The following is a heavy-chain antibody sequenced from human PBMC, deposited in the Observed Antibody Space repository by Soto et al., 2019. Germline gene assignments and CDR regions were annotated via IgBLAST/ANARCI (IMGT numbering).Heavy chain of an antibody. CDR3: AREGRYYASGRFWWFDP. J-gene: IGHJ5*02. V-gene: IGHV4-34*01. CDR2: INHSGST. CDR1: GGSFSDYY. Sequence: RLSETLSLTCAVYGGSFSDYYWSWIRQPPGKGLEWIGEINHSGSTNYNPSLKSRVTISVDTSKNQFSLKLSSVTAADTAVYYCAREGRYYASGRFWWFDPWGQGTLVTVSS. D-gene: IGHD3-10*01.